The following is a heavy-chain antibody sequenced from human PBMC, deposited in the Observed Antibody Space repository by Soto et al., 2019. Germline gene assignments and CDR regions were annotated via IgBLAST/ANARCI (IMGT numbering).Heavy chain of an antibody. CDR1: GGSISSYY. J-gene: IGHJ6*02. CDR3: ARGEAAAGYYYYGMDV. Sequence: SETLSLTCTVPGGSISSYYWSWIRQPPGKGLEWIGYIYYSGSTNYNPSLKSRVTISVDTSKNQFSLKLSSVTAADTAVYYCARGEAAAGYYYYGMDVWGQGTRVTVS. CDR2: IYYSGST. D-gene: IGHD6-13*01. V-gene: IGHV4-59*01.